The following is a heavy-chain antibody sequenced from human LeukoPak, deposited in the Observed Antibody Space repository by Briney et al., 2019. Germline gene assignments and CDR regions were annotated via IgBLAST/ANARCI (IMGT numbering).Heavy chain of an antibody. J-gene: IGHJ6*02. Sequence: PRGSLRLSCAASGFTFSSYAMSWVRQAPGKGLEWVSAISGSGGSTYYADSVKGRFTISRDNSKNTLYLQMNSLRAEDTAVYYCAKEMTTVTYYYYHGMDVWGQGTTVTVSS. D-gene: IGHD4-17*01. V-gene: IGHV3-23*01. CDR1: GFTFSSYA. CDR2: ISGSGGST. CDR3: AKEMTTVTYYYYHGMDV.